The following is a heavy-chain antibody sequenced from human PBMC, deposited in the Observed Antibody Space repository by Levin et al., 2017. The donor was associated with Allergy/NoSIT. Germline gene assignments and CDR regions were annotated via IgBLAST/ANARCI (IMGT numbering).Heavy chain of an antibody. CDR2: ISSSSSYT. Sequence: SCAASGFTFSDYYMSWIRQAPGKGLEWVSYISSSSSYTNYADSVKGRFTISRDNAKNSLYLQMNSLRAEDTAVYYCARTPPRVRADYWGQGTLVTVSS. J-gene: IGHJ4*02. CDR1: GFTFSDYY. CDR3: ARTPPRVRADY. D-gene: IGHD3-10*01. V-gene: IGHV3-11*03.